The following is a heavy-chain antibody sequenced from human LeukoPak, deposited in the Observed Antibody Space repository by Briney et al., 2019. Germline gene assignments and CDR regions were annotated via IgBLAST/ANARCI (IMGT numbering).Heavy chain of an antibody. V-gene: IGHV3-30*02. CDR3: AKFPMRYDSGGFPY. Sequence: GGSLRLSCAASGFTFSSYGMHWVRQAPGKGLEWVAFIRYDGSNKYYADSVKGRFTISRDNSKNTLYLQMNSLRAEDTAVYYCAKFPMRYDSGGFPYWGQGTLVTVSS. CDR2: IRYDGSNK. J-gene: IGHJ4*02. D-gene: IGHD3-22*01. CDR1: GFTFSSYG.